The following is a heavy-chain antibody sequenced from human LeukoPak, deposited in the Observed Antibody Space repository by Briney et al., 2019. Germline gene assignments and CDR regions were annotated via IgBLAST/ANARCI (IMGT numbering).Heavy chain of an antibody. J-gene: IGHJ4*02. D-gene: IGHD3-10*01. CDR1: GFTFSSYA. CDR2: ISGSGGST. Sequence: GGSLGLSCAASGFTFSSYAMSWVRQAPGKGLEWVSAISGSGGSTYYADSVKGRFTISRDNSKNTLYLQMNSLRAEDTAVYYCAKGHLSYGSGSYRFDYWGQGTLVTVSS. CDR3: AKGHLSYGSGSYRFDY. V-gene: IGHV3-23*01.